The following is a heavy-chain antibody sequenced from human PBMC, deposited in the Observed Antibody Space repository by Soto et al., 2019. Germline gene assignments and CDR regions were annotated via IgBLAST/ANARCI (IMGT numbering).Heavy chain of an antibody. Sequence: PGESLKISCKGSGYSFTSYWIGWVRQMPGKGLEWMGIIYPGDSDTRYGPSFQGQVTISADKSISTAYLQWSSLKASDTAMYYCARLASSSWNGMDVWGQGTTVTVSS. CDR1: GYSFTSYW. V-gene: IGHV5-51*01. CDR3: ARLASSSWNGMDV. CDR2: IYPGDSDT. D-gene: IGHD6-6*01. J-gene: IGHJ6*02.